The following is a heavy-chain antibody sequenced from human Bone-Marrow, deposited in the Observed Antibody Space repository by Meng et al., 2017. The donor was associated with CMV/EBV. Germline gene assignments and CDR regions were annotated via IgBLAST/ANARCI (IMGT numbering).Heavy chain of an antibody. J-gene: IGHJ4*02. D-gene: IGHD6-19*01. Sequence: ASVKVSCKASGYTFTSYDINWVRQATGQGLEWMGWMNPNSGNTGYAQKFQGRVTMTRDTSISTAYMELSRLRSDDTAVYYCARLPGIAVAGTNYWGQGTLVTVSS. CDR3: ARLPGIAVAGTNY. CDR1: GYTFTSYD. V-gene: IGHV1-8*01. CDR2: MNPNSGNT.